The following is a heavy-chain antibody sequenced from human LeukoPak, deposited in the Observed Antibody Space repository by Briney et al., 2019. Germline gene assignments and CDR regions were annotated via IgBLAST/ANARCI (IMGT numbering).Heavy chain of an antibody. CDR1: GFTFSSYA. J-gene: IGHJ4*02. Sequence: SGGSLRLSCAASGFTFSSYAMHWVRQAPGKGLEWVAVISYDGSNKYYADSVKGRFTISRDNSKNTLYLQMNSLRAEDTAVYYCARESFAARWDWGQGTLVTVSS. CDR2: ISYDGSNK. CDR3: ARESFAARWD. V-gene: IGHV3-30*04. D-gene: IGHD6-6*01.